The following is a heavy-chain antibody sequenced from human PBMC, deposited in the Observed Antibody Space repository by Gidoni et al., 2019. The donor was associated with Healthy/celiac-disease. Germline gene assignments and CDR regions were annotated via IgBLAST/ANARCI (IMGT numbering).Heavy chain of an antibody. CDR1: GGSISSSSYY. Sequence: QLQLQESGPGLVKPSETLSLICTVSGGSISSSSYYWGWIRQPPGKGLEWSGSIYYSGSTYYNPSLKSRVTISVDTSKNQFSLKLSSVTAADTAVYYCARTTGTNWFDPWGQGTLVTVSS. V-gene: IGHV4-39*01. CDR3: ARTTGTNWFDP. CDR2: IYYSGST. D-gene: IGHD1-1*01. J-gene: IGHJ5*02.